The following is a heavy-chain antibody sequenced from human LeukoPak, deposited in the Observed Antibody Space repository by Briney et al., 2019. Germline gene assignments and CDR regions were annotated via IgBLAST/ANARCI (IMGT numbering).Heavy chain of an antibody. CDR3: ARVPLPQYYDFWSGYYKGARAAYNWFDP. Sequence: ASVKVSCKASGYTFTSYGISWGPQAPGQGLERMGWISAYNGNTNYAQKLQGRVTMTTDTSTSTAYMELRSLRSDDTAVYYCARVPLPQYYDFWSGYYKGARAAYNWFDPWGQGTLVTVSS. J-gene: IGHJ5*02. V-gene: IGHV1-18*01. CDR2: ISAYNGNT. D-gene: IGHD3-3*01. CDR1: GYTFTSYG.